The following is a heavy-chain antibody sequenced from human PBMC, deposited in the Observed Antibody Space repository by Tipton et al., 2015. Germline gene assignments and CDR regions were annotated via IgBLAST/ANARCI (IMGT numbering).Heavy chain of an antibody. V-gene: IGHV1-18*01. CDR2: ISDYHGHT. J-gene: IGHJ4*02. CDR3: WRGGSLYCSTTSCHGDY. CDR1: GYTFTNYG. Sequence: QLVQSGAEVRKPGASVKVYCKASGYTFTNYGITWVRQAPGQGLERMGWISDYHGHTNYAQKLQGRVTMTTDTSTSTVYMELRSLRSDDTAVYYCWRGGSLYCSTTSCHGDYWGQGTLVTVSS. D-gene: IGHD2-2*01.